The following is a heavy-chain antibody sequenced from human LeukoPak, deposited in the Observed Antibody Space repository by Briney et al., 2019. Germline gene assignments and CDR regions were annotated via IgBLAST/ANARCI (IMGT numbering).Heavy chain of an antibody. D-gene: IGHD1-26*01. J-gene: IGHJ5*02. CDR1: GFIFSGSA. Sequence: TGGSLKLSCAACGFIFSGSAIHWVRQSSGKGLERVGQIDKKDKGYATATAYAASVKGRFTISRDDSINTAYLQMKSLKTEDTVLYYCTRDSGTYNWFDPWGQGTLVTVSS. CDR3: TRDSGTYNWFDP. CDR2: IDKKDKGYATAT. V-gene: IGHV3-73*01.